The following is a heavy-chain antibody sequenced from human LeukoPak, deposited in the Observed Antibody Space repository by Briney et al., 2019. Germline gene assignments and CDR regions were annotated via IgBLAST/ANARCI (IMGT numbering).Heavy chain of an antibody. D-gene: IGHD1-26*01. CDR3: AKEVGAES. V-gene: IGHV3-7*05. CDR2: LNQDGSDQ. CDR1: GFSFSDYW. Sequence: PGGSLRLSCAASGFSFSDYWMTWVRQAPGKGLEWVANLNQDGSDQYYVDSVEGRFTISIDNAKNSLYLQMDSLRVEDTAVYFCAKEVGAESWGQGTLVTVSS. J-gene: IGHJ4*02.